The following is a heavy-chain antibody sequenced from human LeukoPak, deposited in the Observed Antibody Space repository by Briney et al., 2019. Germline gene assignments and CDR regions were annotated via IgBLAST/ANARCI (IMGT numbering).Heavy chain of an antibody. J-gene: IGHJ5*02. CDR1: GFIFGDYT. V-gene: IGHV3-49*04. CDR3: SVGSRGTYIPTFDL. Sequence: GRSLRLSCTASGFIFGDYTLSWVRQAPGRGLEWVGFFRSKTYGGTTAYAAAVKGRLTISRDDSKSIAYLQMNSLKTEDTAVYYCSVGSRGTYIPTFDLWGQGTLVTVSS. CDR2: FRSKTYGGTT. D-gene: IGHD1-26*01.